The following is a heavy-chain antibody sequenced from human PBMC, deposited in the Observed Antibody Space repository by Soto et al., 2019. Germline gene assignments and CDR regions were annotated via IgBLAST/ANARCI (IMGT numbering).Heavy chain of an antibody. D-gene: IGHD2-8*02. CDR1: GYSFTTSW. Sequence: LGESLKISCKGSGYSFTTSWISWVHQMPGKGLEWMGRIDPSDSDTNYSPSFQGHVTFSADKSITTAYLQWNSLMASDTAMYYCVRDALKITGAFDIWGQGTMVTVSS. CDR2: IDPSDSDT. V-gene: IGHV5-10-1*01. CDR3: VRDALKITGAFDI. J-gene: IGHJ3*02.